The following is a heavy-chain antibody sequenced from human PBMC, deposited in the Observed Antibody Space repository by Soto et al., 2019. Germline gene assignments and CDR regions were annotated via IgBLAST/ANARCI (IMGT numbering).Heavy chain of an antibody. CDR3: TRDASRDSSARGWFDP. Sequence: GGSLRLSCVASGFTFRSFTMNWVRQAPGKGLEWVSTISSNSAYIYYTDALRGHFTISRDNAKNSLHLQMNSLRAEDTAVYYCTRDASRDSSARGWFDPWGPGTLVTVSS. CDR2: ISSNSAYI. CDR1: GFTFRSFT. J-gene: IGHJ5*02. D-gene: IGHD6-13*01. V-gene: IGHV3-21*01.